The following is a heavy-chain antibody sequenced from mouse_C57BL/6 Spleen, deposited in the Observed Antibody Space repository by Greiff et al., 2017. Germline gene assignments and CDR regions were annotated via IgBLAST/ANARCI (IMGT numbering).Heavy chain of an antibody. CDR1: GFTFSDYG. J-gene: IGHJ4*01. CDR3: ARNGGYAMDY. Sequence: EVKVEESGGGLVKPGGSLKLSCAASGFTFSDYGMHWVRQAPEKGLEWVAYISSGSSTIYYADTVKGRFTISRDNAKNTLFLQMTSLRSEDTAMYYCARNGGYAMDYWGQGTSVTVSS. CDR2: ISSGSSTI. V-gene: IGHV5-17*01.